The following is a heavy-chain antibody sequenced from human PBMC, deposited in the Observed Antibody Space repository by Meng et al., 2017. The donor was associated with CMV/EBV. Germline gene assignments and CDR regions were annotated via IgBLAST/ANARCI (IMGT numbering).Heavy chain of an antibody. D-gene: IGHD3-3*01. V-gene: IGHV1-8*01. CDR3: ARGGSDYDFWSGYSYWFDP. CDR2: MDPNSGNT. Sequence: FSNYGINWVRQATGQGLEWMGWMDPNSGNTGYAQKFQGRATMTRNTSISTAYMELSSLRSEDTAVYYCARGGSDYDFWSGYSYWFDPWGQGTLVTVSS. J-gene: IGHJ5*02. CDR1: FSNYG.